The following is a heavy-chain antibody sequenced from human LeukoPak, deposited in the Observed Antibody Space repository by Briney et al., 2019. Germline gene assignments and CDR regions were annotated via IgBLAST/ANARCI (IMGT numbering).Heavy chain of an antibody. CDR2: VSSTGGDK. V-gene: IGHV3-11*01. Sequence: GGSLRLSCTGSGVTFEDYYLSWIRQAPGKGLEWISYVSSTGGDKFYADPVKGRFTISRDNSRNSVYMEVNDLVAEDTAFYYCARGENGSFDHLGQGTLVIVSS. J-gene: IGHJ4*02. D-gene: IGHD3-10*01. CDR3: ARGENGSFDH. CDR1: GVTFEDYY.